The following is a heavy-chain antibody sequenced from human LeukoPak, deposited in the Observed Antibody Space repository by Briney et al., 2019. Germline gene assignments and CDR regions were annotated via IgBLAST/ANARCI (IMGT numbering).Heavy chain of an antibody. CDR1: GGSISSHY. CDR3: ARGHSGYEYGFDP. D-gene: IGHD5-12*01. Sequence: SETLSLTCTVSGGSISSHYWSWIRQPPGKGLEWIGYIYYSGSTNYNPSLKSRVTISVDTSKNQFSLKLSSVTAADTAVYCCARGHSGYEYGFDPWGQGTLITVSS. V-gene: IGHV4-59*11. J-gene: IGHJ5*02. CDR2: IYYSGST.